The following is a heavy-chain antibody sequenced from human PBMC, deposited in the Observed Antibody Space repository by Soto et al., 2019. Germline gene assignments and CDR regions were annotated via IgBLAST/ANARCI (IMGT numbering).Heavy chain of an antibody. J-gene: IGHJ3*02. Sequence: QVQLQESGPGLVKPSQTLSLTCSVSGGSINSGDYHWSWIRQHAGQGLEWIGYIYYSGTTYYNPSLKSRVTISIDTYKNQFSLEMTSVTAADTDVYYCARVRGHGFDIRGQGTMVTVSS. CDR3: ARVRGHGFDI. CDR1: GGSINSGDYH. D-gene: IGHD3-10*01. V-gene: IGHV4-31*03. CDR2: IYYSGTT.